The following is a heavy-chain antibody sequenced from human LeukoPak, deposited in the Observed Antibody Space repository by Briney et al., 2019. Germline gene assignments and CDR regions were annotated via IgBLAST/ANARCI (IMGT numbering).Heavy chain of an antibody. J-gene: IGHJ5*01. Sequence: GESLKISCKGSGYSFTSYWIGWVRQMPGKGLEWMGIIYPGDSDTKYSRSFQGQVIISADKSTTTAYLQWSSLKASDTAMYYCARRQAAAVNWLDSWGQGTLVTVSS. D-gene: IGHD6-25*01. CDR3: ARRQAAAVNWLDS. CDR1: GYSFTSYW. CDR2: IYPGDSDT. V-gene: IGHV5-51*01.